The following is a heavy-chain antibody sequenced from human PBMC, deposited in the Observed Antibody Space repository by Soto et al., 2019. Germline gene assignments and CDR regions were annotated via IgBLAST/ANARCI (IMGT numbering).Heavy chain of an antibody. D-gene: IGHD1-26*01. CDR2: IYWDDSK. V-gene: IGHV2-5*02. J-gene: IGHJ4*02. CDR1: GFSLTTDRVG. Sequence: KESGPTLVKPTQTLTLTCPFSGFSLTTDRVGVGWIRQPPGEALEWLAVIYWDDSKTYRPSLESRLTITKDTSKNQVALTMTNVDSVDTATYYCAHAYGGRSLYWGQGTLVTVSS. CDR3: AHAYGGRSLY.